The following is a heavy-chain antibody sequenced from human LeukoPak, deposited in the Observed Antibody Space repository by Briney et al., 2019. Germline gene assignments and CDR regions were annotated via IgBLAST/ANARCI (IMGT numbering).Heavy chain of an antibody. D-gene: IGHD3-22*01. J-gene: IGHJ6*03. CDR2: ISSSSSYR. CDR1: GFTFSTYN. V-gene: IGHV3-21*01. CDR3: ARESLSSAERWGYYYYYYMDV. Sequence: GGSLRLSCAASGFTFSTYNMNWVRQAPGKGLEWVSSISSSSSYRYYADSVKGRFTISRDNAKNSLYLQMNSLRAEDTAVYYCARESLSSAERWGYYYYYYMDVWGKGTTVTVSS.